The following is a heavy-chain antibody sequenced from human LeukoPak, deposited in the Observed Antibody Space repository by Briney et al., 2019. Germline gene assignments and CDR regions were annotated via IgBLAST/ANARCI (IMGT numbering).Heavy chain of an antibody. J-gene: IGHJ6*02. CDR2: IYHSGTT. V-gene: IGHV4-4*02. CDR1: GDSISNNNW. Sequence: SETLSLTCAVSGDSISNNNWWTWVRQLPGKGLEWIGAIYHSGTTYYSPSLKSRVTISVDKSKNQFSLKLTSVTAADTAMYYCARDRDGMEVWGQGTTVTVS. CDR3: ARDRDGMEV.